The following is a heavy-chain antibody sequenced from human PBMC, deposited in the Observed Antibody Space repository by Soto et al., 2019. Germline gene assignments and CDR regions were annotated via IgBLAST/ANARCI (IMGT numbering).Heavy chain of an antibody. CDR2: INSDGSST. CDR3: ARVSATDAFDI. CDR1: GFTFSSYW. Sequence: GGSLRLSCAASGFTFSSYWMHWVRQAPGKGLVWVSRINSDGSSTSYADSVKGRFTISRDNAKNTLYLQMNSLRAEDTAVYYCARVSATDAFDIWGQGTMVTVSS. D-gene: IGHD1-26*01. V-gene: IGHV3-74*01. J-gene: IGHJ3*02.